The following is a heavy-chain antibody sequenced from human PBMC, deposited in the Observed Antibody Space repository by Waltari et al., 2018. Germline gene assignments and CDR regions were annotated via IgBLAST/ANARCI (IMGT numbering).Heavy chain of an antibody. CDR1: GFSLSTSGGG. Sequence: QITLKESGPTLVKPTQTLTLTCTFAGFSLSTSGGGVGWIRQPPGKALEWLALIYWNDDKRYSPSLKIRLTITKDTAKNQVVLTMTNIDPVDTATYYCAHIGYYDYILGIYRYPHFDYWGQGPLGTVSS. CDR2: IYWNDDK. CDR3: AHIGYYDYILGIYRYPHFDY. V-gene: IGHV2-5*01. J-gene: IGHJ4*02. D-gene: IGHD3-16*02.